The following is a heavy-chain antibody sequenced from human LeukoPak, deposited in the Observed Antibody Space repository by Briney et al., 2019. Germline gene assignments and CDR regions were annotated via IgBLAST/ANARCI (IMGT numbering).Heavy chain of an antibody. J-gene: IGHJ6*03. Sequence: GGSLRLSCAASGFTFSSYWMSWVRQAPGKGLEWVANIKQDGSEKYYVDSVKGRFTISRDNAKNSLYLQMNSLRAEDTAVYYCARDRGPLNYYYMDVWGKGTTVTVSS. D-gene: IGHD5-24*01. CDR2: IKQDGSEK. V-gene: IGHV3-7*01. CDR1: GFTFSSYW. CDR3: ARDRGPLNYYYMDV.